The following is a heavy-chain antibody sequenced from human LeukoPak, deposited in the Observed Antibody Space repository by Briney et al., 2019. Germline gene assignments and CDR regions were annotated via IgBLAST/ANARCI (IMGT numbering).Heavy chain of an antibody. CDR1: GFTLDDYG. V-gene: IGHV3-20*04. CDR3: ARRDIVVVPAAIIGAFDI. CDR2: INWNGGST. J-gene: IGHJ3*02. D-gene: IGHD2-2*02. Sequence: GGSLRLSCAASGFTLDDYGMSWVRQAPGKGLEWVSGINWNGGSTGYADSVKGRFTISRDNAKNSLYLQMNSLRAEDTALYYCARRDIVVVPAAIIGAFDIWGQGTMVTVSS.